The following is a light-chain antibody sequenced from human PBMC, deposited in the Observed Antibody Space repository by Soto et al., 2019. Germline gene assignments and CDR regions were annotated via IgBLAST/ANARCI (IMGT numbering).Light chain of an antibody. CDR1: SSNSGAGYD. J-gene: IGLJ1*01. CDR3: QSYDSSLIVSQV. CDR2: ANS. Sequence: QSVLTQPPSVSGAPGPRVTISCSVSSSNSGAGYDVQWYRQFPGTAPKPIIYANSDRPSGVPDRFSGSKSGTSASLAITGLQAEDEADYSCQSYDSSLIVSQVFGTGTKVTVL. V-gene: IGLV1-40*01.